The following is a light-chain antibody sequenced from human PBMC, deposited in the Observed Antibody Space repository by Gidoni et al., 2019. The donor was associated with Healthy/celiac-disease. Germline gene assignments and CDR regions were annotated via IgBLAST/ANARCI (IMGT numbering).Light chain of an antibody. Sequence: DIQMTQSPSTLSASVADRVTITCRPIQSISSWLAWYQQKPGKAPKLLIYKASSLESGVPSRFSGSGSGTEFTLTISSLQPDDFATYYCKQYNSYPLTFGGGTKVEIK. CDR1: QSISSW. J-gene: IGKJ4*01. CDR2: KAS. CDR3: KQYNSYPLT. V-gene: IGKV1-5*03.